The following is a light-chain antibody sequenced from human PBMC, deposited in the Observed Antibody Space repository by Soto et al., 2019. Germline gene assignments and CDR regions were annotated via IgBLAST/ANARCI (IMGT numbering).Light chain of an antibody. Sequence: EIVLTQSPGTLSLSPGERATLSCRASQSVSSSYLAWYQKKPGQAPRLLIYGASSRATGIPDRFGGSGSGTDFTLTISRLEPEDFAVYYCQQYGSSLLFGQGTKLEIK. J-gene: IGKJ2*01. V-gene: IGKV3-20*01. CDR2: GAS. CDR1: QSVSSSY. CDR3: QQYGSSLL.